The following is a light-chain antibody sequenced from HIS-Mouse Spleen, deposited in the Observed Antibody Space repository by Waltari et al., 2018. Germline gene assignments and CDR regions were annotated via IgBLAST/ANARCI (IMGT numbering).Light chain of an antibody. J-gene: IGLJ2*01. CDR3: SSYTSSSTPVV. CDR2: DVS. Sequence: QSALTQPASVSGSPGQSITISCTGTSSDVGGYNYVSWYQQHPGKATKLMIYDVSNRPSGVSNRFSGSKSGNTASRTISGLQAEDEADYYCSSYTSSSTPVVFGGGTKLTVL. V-gene: IGLV2-14*03. CDR1: SSDVGGYNY.